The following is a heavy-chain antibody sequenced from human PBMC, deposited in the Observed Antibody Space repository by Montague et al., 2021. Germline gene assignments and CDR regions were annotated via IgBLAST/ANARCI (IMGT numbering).Heavy chain of an antibody. CDR1: GGSISSSSYY. CDR2: IYYSGGT. Sequence: SETLSLTCTVSGGSISSSSYYWGWIRQPPGKGLEWIGRIYYSGGTYYNPSLKSRLTISVDTSKNQFSLKVSSVTAADTAVCYGVVNRSLYYNGMDVWGQGTRVNVSS. CDR3: VVNRSLYYNGMDV. V-gene: IGHV4-39*01. J-gene: IGHJ6*02. D-gene: IGHD2-15*01.